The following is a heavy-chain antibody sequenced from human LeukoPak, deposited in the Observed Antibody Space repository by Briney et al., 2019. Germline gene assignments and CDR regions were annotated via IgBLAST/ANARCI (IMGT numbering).Heavy chain of an antibody. J-gene: IGHJ4*02. CDR1: GGSISSSNW. Sequence: SGTLSLTCAVSGGSISSSNWWSWVRQPPGKGLEWIGEIYHSGSTNYNPSLKSRVTISVDTSKNQFSLKLSSVTAADTAVYYCARLGSSGYFDYWGQGTLVTVSS. CDR3: ARLGSSGYFDY. V-gene: IGHV4-4*02. CDR2: IYHSGST. D-gene: IGHD3-22*01.